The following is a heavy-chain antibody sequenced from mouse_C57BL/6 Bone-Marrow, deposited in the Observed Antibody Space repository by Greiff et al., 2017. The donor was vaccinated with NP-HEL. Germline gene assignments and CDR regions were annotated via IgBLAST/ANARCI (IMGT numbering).Heavy chain of an antibody. Sequence: EVMLVESGGGLVQPGGSLSLSCAASGFTFTDYYMSWVRQPPGKALEWLGFIRNKANGYTTEYSASVKGRFTISRDNSQSILYLQMNALRAEDSATYYCERYERGQDFDYWGQGTTLTVSS. CDR3: ERYERGQDFDY. CDR2: IRNKANGYTT. CDR1: GFTFTDYY. V-gene: IGHV7-3*01. J-gene: IGHJ2*01. D-gene: IGHD3-3*01.